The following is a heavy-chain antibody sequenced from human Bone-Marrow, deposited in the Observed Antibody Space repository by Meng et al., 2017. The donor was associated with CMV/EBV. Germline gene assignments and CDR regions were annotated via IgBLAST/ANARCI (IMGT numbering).Heavy chain of an antibody. CDR3: ASGPGQLVSMTFDY. J-gene: IGHJ4*02. V-gene: IGHV1-69*10. CDR1: GGTFSSYA. CDR2: IIPILGIA. D-gene: IGHD6-6*01. Sequence: SVKVSCKASGGTFSSYAISWVRQAPGQGLEWMGGIIPILGIANYAQKFQGRVTITADKSTSTAYMELSSLRSDDTAVYYCASGPGQLVSMTFDYWGQGTLVTVSS.